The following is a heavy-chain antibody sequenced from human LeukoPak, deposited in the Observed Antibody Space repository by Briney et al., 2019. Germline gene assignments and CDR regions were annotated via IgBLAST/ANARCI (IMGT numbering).Heavy chain of an antibody. CDR1: GYTFTSYA. D-gene: IGHD6-19*01. Sequence: ASVTVSCKASGYTFTSYAMHWVRQAPGQRLEWMPWINAGNGNTKYSQKFQGRVTITRDTSASTAYMELSSLRSEDTAVYYCASSSPYSSGWYPHFDYWGQGTLVTVSS. CDR2: INAGNGNT. CDR3: ASSSPYSSGWYPHFDY. V-gene: IGHV1-3*01. J-gene: IGHJ4*02.